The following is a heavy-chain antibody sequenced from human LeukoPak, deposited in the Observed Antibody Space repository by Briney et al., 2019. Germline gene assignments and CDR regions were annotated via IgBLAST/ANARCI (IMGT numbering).Heavy chain of an antibody. V-gene: IGHV4-59*08. CDR3: ARPYSSGWYGAFDI. CDR2: IYYSGST. CDR1: VGTISSYY. D-gene: IGHD6-19*01. J-gene: IGHJ3*02. Sequence: SETLSLTCTVSVGTISSYYWICMRQPPGKGLEWIGYIYYSGSTNYNPSLKSRVTISVDTSKNQFSLKLSSVTAADTAVYYCARPYSSGWYGAFDIWGQGTMVTVSS.